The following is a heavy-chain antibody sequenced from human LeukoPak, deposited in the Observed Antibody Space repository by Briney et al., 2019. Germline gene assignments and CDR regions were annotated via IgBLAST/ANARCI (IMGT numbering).Heavy chain of an antibody. CDR2: IKPDSDAT. CDR1: GYVFASHW. D-gene: IGHD2-2*01. Sequence: ASVKVSCKASGYVFASHWLHWVRQAPGQGLEWVGYIKPDSDATDLAQRFQGRVTFTRDTAISTAYLELNGLTPDDPAVYFCAKDDPHQRFDNWGQGTLVTVSS. J-gene: IGHJ4*02. CDR3: AKDDPHQRFDN. V-gene: IGHV1-2*02.